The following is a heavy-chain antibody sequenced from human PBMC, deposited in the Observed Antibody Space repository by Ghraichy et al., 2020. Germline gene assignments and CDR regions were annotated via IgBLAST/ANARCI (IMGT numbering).Heavy chain of an antibody. CDR2: AYYSGST. CDR1: GGSISSYY. D-gene: IGHD3-10*01. J-gene: IGHJ6*02. V-gene: IGHV4-59*08. Sequence: SETLSLTCTVSGGSISSYYWTWIRQPPGKGLEWIGYAYYSGSTNYNPSLKSRVTISLDTSKNQFSLKLSYVTAADTAVYYCARQDSYIYYYYGMDVWGQGTTVTVSS. CDR3: ARQDSYIYYYYGMDV.